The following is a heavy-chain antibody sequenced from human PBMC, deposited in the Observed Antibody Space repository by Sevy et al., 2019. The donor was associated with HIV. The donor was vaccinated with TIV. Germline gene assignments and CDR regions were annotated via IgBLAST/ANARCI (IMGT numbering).Heavy chain of an antibody. CDR1: GYSFTSYW. Sequence: GESLKISCKGSGYSFTSYWIGWVRQMPGKGLEWMGIIYPGDSDTRYSPSFQGQVTISADKSISTAYLQWSSLKASETAMYYCARQPRDFWSGYPDYGMDVWGQGTTVTVSS. CDR2: IYPGDSDT. J-gene: IGHJ6*02. CDR3: ARQPRDFWSGYPDYGMDV. V-gene: IGHV5-51*01. D-gene: IGHD3-3*01.